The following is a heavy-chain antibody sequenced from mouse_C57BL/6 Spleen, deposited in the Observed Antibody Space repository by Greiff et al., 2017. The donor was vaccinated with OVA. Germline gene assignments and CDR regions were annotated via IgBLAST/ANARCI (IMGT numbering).Heavy chain of an antibody. CDR2: IRNKANGYTT. D-gene: IGHD1-2*01. CDR1: GFTFTDYY. J-gene: IGHJ4*01. CDR3: ARYGYTYYAMDY. V-gene: IGHV7-3*01. Sequence: EVKVVESGGGLVQPGGSLSLSCAASGFTFTDYYMSWVRQPPGKALEWLGFIRNKANGYTTEYSASVKGRFTISRDNSQSILYLQMNALRAEDSATYYCARYGYTYYAMDYWGQGTSVTVSS.